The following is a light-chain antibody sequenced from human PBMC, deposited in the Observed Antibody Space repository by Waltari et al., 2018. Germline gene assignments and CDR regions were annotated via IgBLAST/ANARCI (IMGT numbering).Light chain of an antibody. CDR1: QNIRTH. CDR2: GGT. J-gene: IGKJ1*01. Sequence: DIQMTQSPSSLSASVGDTVTVTCRASQNIRTHLNWYQQKPATAPKRLIYGGTTLQRGVPSRFSGSASGTDFSLTVYNLQPDDCAIYFCQQSFSSPWTFGQGTRV. V-gene: IGKV1-39*01. CDR3: QQSFSSPWT.